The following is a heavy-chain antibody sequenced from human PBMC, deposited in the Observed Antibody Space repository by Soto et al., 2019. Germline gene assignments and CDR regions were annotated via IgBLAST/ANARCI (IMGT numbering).Heavy chain of an antibody. V-gene: IGHV3-7*01. CDR3: ARASPGMDV. J-gene: IGHJ6*02. Sequence: GGSLRLSCAVCQFTFSNYWINWVRHAPWKGLEWVANINQDGSEKYYVDSVKGPFTISREIAKNSLFLQMNSLRADDTAVYYWARASPGMDVWGQRMTLTFSS. CDR1: QFTFSNYW. CDR2: INQDGSEK.